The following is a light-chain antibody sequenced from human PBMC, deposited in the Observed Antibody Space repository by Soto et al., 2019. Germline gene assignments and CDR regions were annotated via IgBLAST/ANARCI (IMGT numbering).Light chain of an antibody. CDR2: DAS. CDR3: HQYASSPWT. V-gene: IGKV3-20*01. Sequence: ILLTRSPGTLSWPPIGVGTLACMVSQRVYSSYLAWYQQRPGQAPRLLFYDASIRATGIPDRFSGSGSGTDFSLTISRLEPQDFAVYYCHQYASSPWTFGQGTKVDIK. CDR1: QRVYSSY. J-gene: IGKJ1*01.